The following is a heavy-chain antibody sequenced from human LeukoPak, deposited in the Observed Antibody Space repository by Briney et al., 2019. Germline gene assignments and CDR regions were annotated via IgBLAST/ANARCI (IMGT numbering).Heavy chain of an antibody. CDR3: ARLFLSQPEYYYYYYMDV. CDR1: GYTFTSYD. V-gene: IGHV1-8*01. D-gene: IGHD1-14*01. Sequence: ASVKVSCKASGYTFTSYDINWVRQATGQGLEWMGWMNPNSGNTGYAQKFQGRATMSRNTSISTAYMELSSLRSEDTAVYYCARLFLSQPEYYYYYYMDVWGKGTTVTVSS. CDR2: MNPNSGNT. J-gene: IGHJ6*03.